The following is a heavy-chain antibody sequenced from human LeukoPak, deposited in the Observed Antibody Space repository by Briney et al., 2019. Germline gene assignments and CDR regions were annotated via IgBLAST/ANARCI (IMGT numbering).Heavy chain of an antibody. J-gene: IGHJ4*02. CDR3: ARSNSSGWYRQTLDY. V-gene: IGHV3-53*01. CDR2: IYSGGST. CDR1: GFTVSSNY. D-gene: IGHD6-19*01. Sequence: GGSLRLSCAASGFTVSSNYMSWVRQAPGKGLEWVSVIYSGGSTYYADSVKGRFTISRDNSKNTLYLQMNSLRAEDTAVYYCARSNSSGWYRQTLDYWGQGTQVTVSS.